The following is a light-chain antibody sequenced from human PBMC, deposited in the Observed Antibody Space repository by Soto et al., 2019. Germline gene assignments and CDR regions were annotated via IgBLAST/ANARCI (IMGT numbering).Light chain of an antibody. CDR3: RQYGSSPSYT. CDR1: QSVSSSSY. CDR2: GAS. J-gene: IGKJ2*01. Sequence: EIVLTQSPGTLSLSPGERATLSCRASQSVSSSSYLAWYQQKPGQAPRLLIYGASGRATGIPDRFSGSGSATVFTLTISRLEPEDFAVYYCRQYGSSPSYTYGQGTKLEIK. V-gene: IGKV3-20*01.